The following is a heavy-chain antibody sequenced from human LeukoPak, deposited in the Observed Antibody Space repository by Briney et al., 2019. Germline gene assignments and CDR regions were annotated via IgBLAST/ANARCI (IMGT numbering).Heavy chain of an antibody. V-gene: IGHV3-23*01. D-gene: IGHD6-13*01. CDR2: ISGSGGST. J-gene: IGHJ5*02. CDR1: GFTYSSYA. Sequence: GGSLRLSCAASGFTYSSYAMSWVRQAPGKGLEWVSAISGSGGSTYYADSVKGRFTISRDNSKNTLYLQMNSLTAEDTAVYYCANSIAAAGTNWFDPWGQGTLVTVSS. CDR3: ANSIAAAGTNWFDP.